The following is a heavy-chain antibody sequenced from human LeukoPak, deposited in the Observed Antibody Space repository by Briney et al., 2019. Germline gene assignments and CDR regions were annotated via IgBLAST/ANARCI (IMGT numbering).Heavy chain of an antibody. J-gene: IGHJ3*02. CDR2: TCPGDSDI. Sequence: GESLKISCKGSGYSFTSYWIGWVRQMPGKGLEWMGITCPGDSDIRYNPSFQGQVTISADKSISTAYLQWSGLKASDTAIYYCARHRGSGSYAAFDIWGQGTMVTVSS. V-gene: IGHV5-51*01. D-gene: IGHD1-26*01. CDR1: GYSFTSYW. CDR3: ARHRGSGSYAAFDI.